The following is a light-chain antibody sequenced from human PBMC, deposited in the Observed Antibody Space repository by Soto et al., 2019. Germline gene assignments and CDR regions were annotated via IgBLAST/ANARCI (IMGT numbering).Light chain of an antibody. V-gene: IGKV1-17*03. CDR2: AAS. J-gene: IGKJ1*01. CDR3: QQSYSTPPA. Sequence: DIQMTQSPSAMSASVGDRVTITCRASQDISNYLAWFQQKPGKVPERLIYAASSLPSGVPSRFSGSGSGTDFTLTISSLQPEDFATYYCQQSYSTPPAFGQGTKVDIK. CDR1: QDISNY.